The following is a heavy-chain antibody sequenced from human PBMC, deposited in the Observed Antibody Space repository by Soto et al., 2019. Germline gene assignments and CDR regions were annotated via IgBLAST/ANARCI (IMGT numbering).Heavy chain of an antibody. V-gene: IGHV3-33*01. J-gene: IGHJ4*02. CDR1: GFTFSSYG. CDR2: ISYDGSNK. D-gene: IGHD2-15*01. CDR3: TRDSSSCRGGYCYFDN. Sequence: PGGSLRLSCAASGFTFSSYGMHWVRQAPGKGLEWVAVISYDGSNKYYADSVKGRFTISRDNSKNTLYLQMNSLRAEDTAVYYCTRDSSSCRGGYCYFDNWGQGTLVTVSS.